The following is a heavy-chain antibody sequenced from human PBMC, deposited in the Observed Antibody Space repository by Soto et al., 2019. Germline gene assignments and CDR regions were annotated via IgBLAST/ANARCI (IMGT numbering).Heavy chain of an antibody. Sequence: QVQLVQSGAEVKKPGASVKVSCKASGYSFTSYYIHWVRQAPGQGLEWMGIMDPNSGSTTYTQRFRGGVTMTWDTSTSRVYMGLTSLRSEDTPLYYCARPQPSGMSNDYFKYGMDVWGQGTAVTVSS. J-gene: IGHJ6*02. CDR1: GYSFTSYY. D-gene: IGHD3-16*01. CDR3: ARPQPSGMSNDYFKYGMDV. V-gene: IGHV1-46*01. CDR2: MDPNSGST.